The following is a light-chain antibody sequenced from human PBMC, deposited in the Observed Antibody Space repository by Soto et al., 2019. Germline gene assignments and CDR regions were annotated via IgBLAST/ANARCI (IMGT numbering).Light chain of an antibody. V-gene: IGKV1-5*01. J-gene: IGKJ1*01. CDR3: QQYVDSPWT. Sequence: DIQMTQSPSTLSASVGDIVTITCRASQSISSWLAWYQQKPGKAPKLLIYDASSLESGVPSRFSGSGSGTDFTLTISRLEPEDFAVYYCQQYVDSPWTFGQGTKVDIK. CDR2: DAS. CDR1: QSISSW.